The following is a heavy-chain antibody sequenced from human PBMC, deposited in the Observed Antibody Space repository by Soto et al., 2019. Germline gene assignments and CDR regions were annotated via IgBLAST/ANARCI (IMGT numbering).Heavy chain of an antibody. D-gene: IGHD2-2*01. CDR1: GGSFSGYY. CDR2: INHSGST. Sequence: QVQLQQWGAGLLKPSETLSLTCAVYGGSFSGYYWSWIRQPPGKGLEWIGEINHSGSTNYNPSLKRXXXISVDTSKNPXXLXLXXVTAADTAVYYCASIRYCSSTSCYAGNDYYYGMDVWGQGTTVTVSS. J-gene: IGHJ6*02. V-gene: IGHV4-34*01. CDR3: ASIRYCSSTSCYAGNDYYYGMDV.